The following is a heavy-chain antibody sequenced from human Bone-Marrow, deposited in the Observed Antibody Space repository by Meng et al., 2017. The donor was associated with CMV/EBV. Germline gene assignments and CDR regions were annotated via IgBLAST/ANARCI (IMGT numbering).Heavy chain of an antibody. Sequence: GGSLRLSCAASGFTFSSYSMNWVRQAPGKGQERVSSISSSSSYIYYADSEKGRFTISRDNSKNTLYLQMNSQRAEDTAVYYCAKDLTGYSVSQNRKSPALGGMDVWGQGTTVAVSS. V-gene: IGHV3-21*04. CDR1: GFTFSSYS. D-gene: IGHD1-26*01. CDR3: AKDLTGYSVSQNRKSPALGGMDV. CDR2: ISSSSSYI. J-gene: IGHJ6*02.